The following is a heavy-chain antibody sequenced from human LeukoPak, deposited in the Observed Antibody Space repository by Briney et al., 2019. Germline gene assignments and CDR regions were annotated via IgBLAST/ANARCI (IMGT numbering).Heavy chain of an antibody. CDR3: ARLRGEWELDGLGH. Sequence: ASVKVSCKASGYTFTGYYMHWVRQAPGQGLEWMGWINPDSGGTNYAQKFQGRVTMTTDTSISTAYMELSSLRSDDTAVYYCARLRGEWELDGLGHWGQGTLVTVSS. CDR2: INPDSGGT. V-gene: IGHV1-2*02. D-gene: IGHD1-26*01. CDR1: GYTFTGYY. J-gene: IGHJ4*02.